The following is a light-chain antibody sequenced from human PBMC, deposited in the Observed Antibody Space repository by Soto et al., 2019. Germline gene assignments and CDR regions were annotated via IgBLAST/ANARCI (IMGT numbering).Light chain of an antibody. V-gene: IGLV2-8*01. Sequence: QSVLTQPPSASWSPGQSVTISCTGTSSDVGGYNYVSWYQQHPGKAPKLMIYEVSKRPSGVPDRFSGSKSGKTASLTVSGFQVVVEADYYCSSYEGSNNFPCVFGTGTKVTVL. CDR1: SSDVGGYNY. J-gene: IGLJ1*01. CDR2: EVS. CDR3: SSYEGSNNFPCV.